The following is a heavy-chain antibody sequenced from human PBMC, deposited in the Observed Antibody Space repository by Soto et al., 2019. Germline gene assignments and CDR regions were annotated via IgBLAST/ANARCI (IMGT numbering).Heavy chain of an antibody. Sequence: QVQLVESGGGVVQPGRSLRLSCAASGFAFSGYGMHWVRQAPGKGLEWVALIWYDGGNKYYTDSVKGRFTISRDNSKNTLYLQMNSLRAEDTAVYFCARDTTGGGWTSGGFGYWGQGTLVTVSS. J-gene: IGHJ4*02. CDR3: ARDTTGGGWTSGGFGY. V-gene: IGHV3-33*01. D-gene: IGHD6-19*01. CDR1: GFAFSGYG. CDR2: IWYDGGNK.